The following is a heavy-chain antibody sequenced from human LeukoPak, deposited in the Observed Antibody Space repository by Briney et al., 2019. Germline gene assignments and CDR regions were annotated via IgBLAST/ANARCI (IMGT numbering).Heavy chain of an antibody. CDR3: VAHFRVWFGELAS. J-gene: IGHJ4*02. CDR1: GFTFSSYG. Sequence: GGSLRLSCAASGFTFSSYGMSWVRQAPGKGLEWLSGISGSGGSTYYTNSVKGRFTISRDNSKNTLYLRMNSLRGDDTAVYYCVAHFRVWFGELASWGQGTLVTVSS. D-gene: IGHD3-10*01. CDR2: ISGSGGST. V-gene: IGHV3-23*01.